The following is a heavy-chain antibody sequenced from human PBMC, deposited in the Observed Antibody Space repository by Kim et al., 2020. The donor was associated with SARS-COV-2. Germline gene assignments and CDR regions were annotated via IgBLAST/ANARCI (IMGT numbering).Heavy chain of an antibody. CDR2: IYYSGST. Sequence: SETLSLTCTVSGGSISSGGYYWSWIRQHPGKGLEWIGYIYYSGSTYYNPSLKSRVTISVDTSKNQFSLKLSSVTAADTAVYYCARDLTNYDILTGYSPDAFDIWGQGTMVTVSS. CDR3: ARDLTNYDILTGYSPDAFDI. J-gene: IGHJ3*02. CDR1: GGSISSGGYY. D-gene: IGHD3-9*01. V-gene: IGHV4-31*03.